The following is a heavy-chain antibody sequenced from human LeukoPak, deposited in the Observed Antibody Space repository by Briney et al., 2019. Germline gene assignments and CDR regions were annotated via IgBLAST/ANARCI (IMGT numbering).Heavy chain of an antibody. CDR2: INPNSGGT. J-gene: IGHJ4*02. CDR3: ARGGCSGGSCLLNDY. CDR1: GYTXTGYY. D-gene: IGHD2-15*01. Sequence: GASVKVSCKASGYTXTGYYMHWVRQAPGQGLEWMGWINPNSGGTNYAQKFQGRVTMTRDTSISTAYMELSRLRSDDTAVYYCARGGCSGGSCLLNDYWGQGTLVTVSS. V-gene: IGHV1-2*02.